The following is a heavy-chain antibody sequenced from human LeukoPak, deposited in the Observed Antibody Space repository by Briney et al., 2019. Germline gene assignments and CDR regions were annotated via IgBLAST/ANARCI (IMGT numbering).Heavy chain of an antibody. Sequence: PGGSLRLSCAASEFTFNNYAMSWVRQAPGKGLEWVSGISWNSGSIGYADSVKGRFTISRDNAKNSLYLQMNSLRAEDTALYYCAKDRLSVIAVALDYWGQGTLVTVSS. CDR3: AKDRLSVIAVALDY. V-gene: IGHV3-9*01. CDR2: ISWNSGSI. D-gene: IGHD6-19*01. J-gene: IGHJ4*02. CDR1: EFTFNNYA.